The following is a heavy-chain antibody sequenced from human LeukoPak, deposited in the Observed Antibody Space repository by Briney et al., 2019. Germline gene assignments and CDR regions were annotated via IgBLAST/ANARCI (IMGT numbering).Heavy chain of an antibody. J-gene: IGHJ4*02. CDR1: GYSISSGYY. CDR2: IYHSGST. D-gene: IGHD5-12*01. V-gene: IGHV4-38-2*01. Sequence: SETLSLTCAVSGYSISSGYYLGWIRQPPGKGLEWIGSIYHSGSTYYNPSLKSRVTISVDTSKNQFSLKLSSVTAADTAVYYCARAGYSGYDTPLEYDYWGQGTLVTVYS. CDR3: ARAGYSGYDTPLEYDY.